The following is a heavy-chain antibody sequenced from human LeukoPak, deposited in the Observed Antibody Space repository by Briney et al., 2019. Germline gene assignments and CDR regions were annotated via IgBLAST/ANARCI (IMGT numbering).Heavy chain of an antibody. CDR2: IYYSGST. Sequence: SETLSLTCTVSGGSISSYYWSWIRQPPGKGLEWIGYIYYSGSTNYNPSLKSRVTISVDTSKNQFSLKLSSVTAADTAVYYCARDSVVRGVSLDYWGQGTLVTVSS. D-gene: IGHD3-10*01. J-gene: IGHJ4*02. CDR3: ARDSVVRGVSLDY. CDR1: GGSISSYY. V-gene: IGHV4-59*01.